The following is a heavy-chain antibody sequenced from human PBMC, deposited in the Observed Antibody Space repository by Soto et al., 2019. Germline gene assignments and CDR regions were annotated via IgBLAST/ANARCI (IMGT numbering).Heavy chain of an antibody. J-gene: IGHJ4*02. CDR3: ARARIRDTAMED. Sequence: GGSLRLSCAASGFTFSSYAMHWVRQAPGKGLEWVAVISYDGSNKYYADSVKGRFTISRDNSKNTLYLQMNSLRAEDTAVYYCARARIRDTAMEDWGQGTLVTVSS. CDR2: ISYDGSNK. V-gene: IGHV3-30-3*01. D-gene: IGHD5-18*01. CDR1: GFTFSSYA.